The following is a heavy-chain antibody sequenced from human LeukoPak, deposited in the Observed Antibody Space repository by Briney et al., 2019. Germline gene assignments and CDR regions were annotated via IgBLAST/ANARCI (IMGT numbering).Heavy chain of an antibody. J-gene: IGHJ6*02. CDR3: AKSTTAYYYYGMDV. CDR1: GFTFSNYE. Sequence: PGGSLRLSCATSGFTFSNYEMNWVRQAPGKGLEWVSYITTSGGIKSYADSVKGRFTISRDNAKNSVYLQINSLRAEDTAVYYCAKSTTAYYYYGMDVWGPGTTVTVSS. CDR2: ITTSGGIK. D-gene: IGHD5/OR15-5a*01. V-gene: IGHV3-48*03.